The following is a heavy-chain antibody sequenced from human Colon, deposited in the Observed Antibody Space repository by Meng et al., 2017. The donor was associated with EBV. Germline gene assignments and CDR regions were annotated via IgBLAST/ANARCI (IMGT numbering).Heavy chain of an antibody. CDR2: IYYSGST. V-gene: IGHV4-31*03. CDR3: ARGPSRWLQFSFDY. Sequence: VKLQEAGPGLVKPSQTLSLTCTVSGGSISIGGYYWSWIRQHPGKGLEWIGYIYYSGSTYYNPSLKSRVTISIDTSKNQFSLKLSSVTAADTAVYYCARGPSRWLQFSFDYWGQGTLVTVSS. CDR1: GGSISIGGYY. D-gene: IGHD5-24*01. J-gene: IGHJ4*02.